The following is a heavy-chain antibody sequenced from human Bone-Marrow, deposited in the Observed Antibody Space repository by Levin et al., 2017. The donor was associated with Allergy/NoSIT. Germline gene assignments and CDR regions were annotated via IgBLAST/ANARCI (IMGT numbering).Heavy chain of an antibody. CDR2: ISWNSGSI. Sequence: PGGSLRLSCAASGFIFDDYAMHWVRQVPGKGLEWVSGISWNSGSIGYADSVKGRFTISRDNAKNSLYLQMKSLRAEDTALYYCAKDIGYCSGGSCYSEYGMDFWGQGTTVTVSS. CDR1: GFIFDDYA. J-gene: IGHJ6*02. D-gene: IGHD2-15*01. V-gene: IGHV3-9*01. CDR3: AKDIGYCSGGSCYSEYGMDF.